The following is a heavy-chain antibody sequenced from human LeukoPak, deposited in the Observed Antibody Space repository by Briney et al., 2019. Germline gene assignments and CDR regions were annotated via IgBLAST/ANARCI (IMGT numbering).Heavy chain of an antibody. J-gene: IGHJ4*02. CDR1: GYNFASYW. CDR2: IFPGDSDT. Sequence: GESLKISCQVSGYNFASYWIGWVRQMPGKGLEWMGIIFPGDSDTRYSPSFQGQVTISADKSIGTAFLQWSSLKASDTAMYYCARHSRVSTMTSDYWGQGTLVTVSS. V-gene: IGHV5-51*01. D-gene: IGHD2/OR15-2a*01. CDR3: ARHSRVSTMTSDY.